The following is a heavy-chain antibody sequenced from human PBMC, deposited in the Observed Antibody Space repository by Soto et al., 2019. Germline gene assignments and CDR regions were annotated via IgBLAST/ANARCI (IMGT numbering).Heavy chain of an antibody. J-gene: IGHJ4*02. Sequence: SETLSLTCTVSGGSISSYYWSWIRQPPGKGLEWIGYIYYSGSTNYNPSLKSRVTISVDTSKNQFSLKLSSVTAADTAVYYSARGFLSWVRGGGNYYFDYWGQGTLVTVSS. CDR2: IYYSGST. CDR3: ARGFLSWVRGGGNYYFDY. CDR1: GGSISSYY. D-gene: IGHD3-10*01. V-gene: IGHV4-59*01.